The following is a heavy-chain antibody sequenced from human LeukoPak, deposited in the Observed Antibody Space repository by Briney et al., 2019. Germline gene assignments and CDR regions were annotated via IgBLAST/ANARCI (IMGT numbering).Heavy chain of an antibody. CDR3: ARDTGNYFDY. J-gene: IGHJ4*02. CDR2: IYHSGST. Sequence: PSETLSLTCTVSGGSFSSYFWNWMRQSPGKGLEWIGYIYHSGSTNYHPSLKSRLTISVDTSKNQFSLKLSSVTSADTAVYYWARDTGNYFDYWGQGTLVTVSS. D-gene: IGHD2-8*02. V-gene: IGHV4-59*01. CDR1: GGSFSSYF.